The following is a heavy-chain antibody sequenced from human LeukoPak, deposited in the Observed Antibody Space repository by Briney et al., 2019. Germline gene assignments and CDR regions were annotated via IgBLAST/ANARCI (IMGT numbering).Heavy chain of an antibody. CDR3: VKVSSTVGATYFDY. V-gene: IGHV3-64D*06. CDR2: ITSNGVNT. D-gene: IGHD1-26*01. J-gene: IGHJ4*02. Sequence: GGSLRLSCSAPGFTFSTYAMHWVRQAPGKGLEYVSGITSNGVNTYHADSVKGRFTISRDNSKNTLYFQMSSLRADDTAVYYCVKVSSTVGATYFDYWGQGTLVTVSS. CDR1: GFTFSTYA.